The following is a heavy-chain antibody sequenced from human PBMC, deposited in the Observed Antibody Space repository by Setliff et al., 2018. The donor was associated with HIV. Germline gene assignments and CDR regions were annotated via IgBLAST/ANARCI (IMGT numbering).Heavy chain of an antibody. V-gene: IGHV4-61*10. Sequence: PSETLSLTCTVSGGSISSGSYYWSWIRQPAGKGLEWIGYIYYTGTTKYNPSLKSRVTMSVDTSKNQLSLKLSSLTAADTAVYYCARDRPPSTVDMLGAFDRWGQGTMVTVSS. CDR1: GGSISSGSYY. J-gene: IGHJ3*02. D-gene: IGHD4-17*01. CDR2: IYYTGTT. CDR3: ARDRPPSTVDMLGAFDR.